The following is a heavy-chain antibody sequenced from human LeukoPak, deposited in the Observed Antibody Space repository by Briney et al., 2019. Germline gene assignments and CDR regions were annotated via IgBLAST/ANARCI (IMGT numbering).Heavy chain of an antibody. Sequence: GGSLRLSCAASGFTFSSYSMSWVRQAPGKGLEWVSAISGSGGSTYYADFVKGRFTISRDNSKNTLYLQMNTLRAEDTAVYHCAKSGCNSSNCFLGWFDPWGQGTLVTVSS. V-gene: IGHV3-23*01. CDR1: GFTFSSYS. CDR2: ISGSGGST. CDR3: AKSGCNSSNCFLGWFDP. J-gene: IGHJ5*02. D-gene: IGHD2-2*01.